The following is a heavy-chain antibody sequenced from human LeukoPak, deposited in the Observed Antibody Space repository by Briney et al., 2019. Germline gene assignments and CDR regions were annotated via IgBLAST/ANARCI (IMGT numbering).Heavy chain of an antibody. CDR3: ASGPFDI. CDR1: GGSISSSSYY. J-gene: IGHJ3*02. V-gene: IGHV4-39*01. CDR2: IYYSGST. Sequence: SETLSLTCTVSGGSISSSSYYWGWIRQPPGKGLEWIGSIYYSGSTYYNPSLKSRVTISVDTSKNQFSLKLSSVTAADTAVYYCASGPFDIWGQGTMVTVSS.